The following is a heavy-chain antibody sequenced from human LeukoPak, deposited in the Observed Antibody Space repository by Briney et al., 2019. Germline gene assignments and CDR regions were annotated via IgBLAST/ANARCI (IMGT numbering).Heavy chain of an antibody. Sequence: GGSLRLSCAASGFTFSSYEMNWVRQAPGKGLEWVSYISSSGSTIYYADSVKGRFTISRDNAKNSLYLQMNSLRAEDTAVYYCARESHGYNYLDYWGQGTLVTVSS. V-gene: IGHV3-48*03. CDR2: ISSSGSTI. CDR1: GFTFSSYE. D-gene: IGHD5-24*01. CDR3: ARESHGYNYLDY. J-gene: IGHJ4*02.